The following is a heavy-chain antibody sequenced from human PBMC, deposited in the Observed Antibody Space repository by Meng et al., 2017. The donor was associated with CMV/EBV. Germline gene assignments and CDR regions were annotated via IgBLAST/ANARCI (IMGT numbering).Heavy chain of an antibody. V-gene: IGHV1-69*05. CDR2: IIPIFGTA. CDR1: GGTFSSYA. CDR3: ARDIIGSGTYYYYGMDV. Sequence: SVKVSCKASGGTFSSYAISWVRQAPGQGLEWMGGIIPIFGTANYAQKFQGRVTITTDESTSTAYMELSSLRSEDTAVYYFARDIIGSGTYYYYGMDVWGQGTTVTVSS. D-gene: IGHD3-3*01. J-gene: IGHJ6*02.